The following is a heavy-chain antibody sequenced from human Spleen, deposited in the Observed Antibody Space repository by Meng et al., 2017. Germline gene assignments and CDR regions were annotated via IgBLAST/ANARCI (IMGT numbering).Heavy chain of an antibody. CDR2: IKQDGSEK. Sequence: GESLKISCAASGFAFSSYWMSWVRQAPGKGLEWVANIKQDGSEKYSVDSVKGRFSISRDNAKNSLYLQMNSLRVEDTALYYCATTSAAAGNDWGQGTLVTVSS. CDR3: ATTSAAAGND. V-gene: IGHV3-7*01. D-gene: IGHD6-13*01. CDR1: GFAFSSYW. J-gene: IGHJ4*02.